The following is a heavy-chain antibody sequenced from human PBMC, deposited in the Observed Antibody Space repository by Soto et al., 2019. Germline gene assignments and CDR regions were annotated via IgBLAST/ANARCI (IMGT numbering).Heavy chain of an antibody. CDR3: TTGRGLDTIFGDKSVGY. CDR1: GFTFSNAW. CDR2: IKSKTDGGTT. Sequence: EVQLVESGGGLVKPGGSLRLSCAASGFTFSNAWMSWVRQAPGKGLEWVGRIKSKTDGGTTDYAAPVKGRFTISRDDSKNTLYLQMNSLKTEDTDVYYCTTGRGLDTIFGDKSVGYWGQGTLVTVYS. V-gene: IGHV3-15*01. D-gene: IGHD3-3*01. J-gene: IGHJ4*02.